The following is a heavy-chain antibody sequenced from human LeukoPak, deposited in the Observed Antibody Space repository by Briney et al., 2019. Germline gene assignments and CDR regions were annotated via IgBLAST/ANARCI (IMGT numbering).Heavy chain of an antibody. Sequence: PGGSLRLSCAASGFTFSGYWMHWVRQAPGKGLVWVSRINGDGSGTTYADPVKGRFTISRDNAKNTLYLQMNSLRAEDTAVYYCARKHYGSGSYQFDYWGQGTLVTVSS. V-gene: IGHV3-74*01. D-gene: IGHD3-10*01. CDR1: GFTFSGYW. J-gene: IGHJ4*02. CDR2: INGDGSGT. CDR3: ARKHYGSGSYQFDY.